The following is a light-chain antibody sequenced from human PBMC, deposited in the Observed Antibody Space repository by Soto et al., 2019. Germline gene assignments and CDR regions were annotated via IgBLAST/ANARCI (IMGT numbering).Light chain of an antibody. CDR2: DAS. Sequence: EIVLTQSPGTLSLSPGERATLSCRASQSVSANLAWYQQKPGQAPRLLISDASTRAPGIPARFRGSGSGTDFTFTISSLQSEDFAVYYCQQSNKWPYTFGQGTRLEI. V-gene: IGKV3-15*01. CDR1: QSVSAN. CDR3: QQSNKWPYT. J-gene: IGKJ5*01.